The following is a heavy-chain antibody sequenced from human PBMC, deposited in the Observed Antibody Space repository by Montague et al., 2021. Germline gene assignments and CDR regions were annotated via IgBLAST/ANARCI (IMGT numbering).Heavy chain of an antibody. CDR3: ANRPDITVVTL. D-gene: IGHD4-23*01. J-gene: IGHJ4*02. CDR1: GFTFSSYA. Sequence: SLRLSCAASGFTFSSYAMSWVRQAPGKGLEWVPAISGSGGSTYYADSVKGRFTISRDNSKNTLYLQMNSLRAEDTAVYYCANRPDITVVTLGGQGTLVTVSP. V-gene: IGHV3-23*01. CDR2: ISGSGGST.